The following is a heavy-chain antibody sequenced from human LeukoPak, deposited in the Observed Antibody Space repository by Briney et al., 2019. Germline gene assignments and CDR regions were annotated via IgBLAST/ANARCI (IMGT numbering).Heavy chain of an antibody. Sequence: SETLSLTCAGYGGSFSGYYWSWIRQPPGKGLEWIGEINHSGSTNYNPSLKSRVTISVDTSKNQFSLKLSSVTAADTAVYYCARVNYYDSSAYFDYWGQGTLVTASS. J-gene: IGHJ4*02. CDR1: GGSFSGYY. CDR2: INHSGST. V-gene: IGHV4-34*01. D-gene: IGHD3-22*01. CDR3: ARVNYYDSSAYFDY.